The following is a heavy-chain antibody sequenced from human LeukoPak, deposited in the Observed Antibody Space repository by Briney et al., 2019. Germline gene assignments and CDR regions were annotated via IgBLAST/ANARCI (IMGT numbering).Heavy chain of an antibody. Sequence: AGGPLRLSCAASGFTFSSYAMHWVRQAPGKGLEWVAVISYDGSNKYYADSVKGRFTISRDNAKNSLYLQMNNLRAEDTAVYYCARTGTTFDYWGQGTLVTVSS. CDR3: ARTGTTFDY. J-gene: IGHJ4*02. CDR2: ISYDGSNK. V-gene: IGHV3-30-3*01. CDR1: GFTFSSYA. D-gene: IGHD1-1*01.